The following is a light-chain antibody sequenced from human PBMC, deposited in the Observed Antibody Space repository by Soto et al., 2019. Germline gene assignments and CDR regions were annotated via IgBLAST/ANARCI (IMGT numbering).Light chain of an antibody. CDR2: NNN. CDR1: SSNVEGHT. Sequence: QSVLTQPPSASGTPGQRVTISCSGSSSNVEGHTVNWYQHLPGTAPKLLLYNNNQRPSGVPARFSGSRSGTSASLAISGLQSEDEANYYCAAWDDSLDGVLFGGGTKLTVL. V-gene: IGLV1-44*01. J-gene: IGLJ2*01. CDR3: AAWDDSLDGVL.